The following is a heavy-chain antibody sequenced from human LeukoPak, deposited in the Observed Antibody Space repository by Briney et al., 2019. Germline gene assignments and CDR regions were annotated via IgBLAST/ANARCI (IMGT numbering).Heavy chain of an antibody. D-gene: IGHD6-19*01. J-gene: IGHJ4*02. CDR3: AKADSGWRPDY. Sequence: GGSLRLSCAASGFTFSRYALSWVRQAPGKGLEWVSAISGRGGSTYYADSVKGRFTISRDNSKDTLYLQMNSLRAEDTAVYYCAKADSGWRPDYWGQGTLVTVSS. CDR2: ISGRGGST. CDR1: GFTFSRYA. V-gene: IGHV3-23*01.